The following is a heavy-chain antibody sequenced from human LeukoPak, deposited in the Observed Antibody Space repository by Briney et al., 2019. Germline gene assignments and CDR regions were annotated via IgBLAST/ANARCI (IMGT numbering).Heavy chain of an antibody. Sequence: KPSETLSLTCAVYGGSFSGYYWSWIRQPPGKGLEWIGEINHSGSTNYNSSLKSRVTISVDTSKNQFSLKLSSVTAADTAVYYCARATPGVAATPNYYYMDVWGKGTTVTVSS. CDR3: ARATPGVAATPNYYYMDV. CDR2: INHSGST. J-gene: IGHJ6*03. V-gene: IGHV4-34*01. D-gene: IGHD2-15*01. CDR1: GGSFSGYY.